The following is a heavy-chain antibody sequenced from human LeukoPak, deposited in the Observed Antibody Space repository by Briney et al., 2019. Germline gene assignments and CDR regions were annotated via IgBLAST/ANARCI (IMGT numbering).Heavy chain of an antibody. D-gene: IGHD3-10*01. Sequence: GGSLRLSCTVPGFTFSSYWMSWVRQAPGKGLEWVADIKQDGSEKFYVDSVKGRFTVSRDNAKNSLYLQMNNLRAEDTAVYYCAGASGGERYWGQGTLVTVSS. CDR1: GFTFSSYW. CDR2: IKQDGSEK. CDR3: AGASGGERY. J-gene: IGHJ4*02. V-gene: IGHV3-7*04.